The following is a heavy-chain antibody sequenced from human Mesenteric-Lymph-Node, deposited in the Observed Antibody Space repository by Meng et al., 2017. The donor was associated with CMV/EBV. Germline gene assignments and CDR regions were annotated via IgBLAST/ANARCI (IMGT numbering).Heavy chain of an antibody. J-gene: IGHJ6*02. D-gene: IGHD2-2*02. CDR3: ARGGYCSSTSCYTWDYYYGMDV. V-gene: IGHV3-30*02. Sequence: GESLKISCVASGFTFNKYGIHWVRQSPGKGPEWVTSIRSDGSTTYYADSVKGRFTISRDNAKNSLYLQMNSLRAEDTALYYCARGGYCSSTSCYTWDYYYGMDVWGQGTTVTVSS. CDR2: IRSDGSTT. CDR1: GFTFNKYG.